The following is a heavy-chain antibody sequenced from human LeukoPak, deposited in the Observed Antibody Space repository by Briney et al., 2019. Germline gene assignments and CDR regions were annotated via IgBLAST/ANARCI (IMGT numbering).Heavy chain of an antibody. V-gene: IGHV3-23*01. CDR1: GFTFNTNA. Sequence: GGSLRLSCAASGFTFNTNAMSWVRQAPGKGLEWVSAISGRTGGTYYADSVKGRFTISRDNSKSTLYLQMDSLRAEDTAVYYCAKAVGSSGYFSRDAFDIWGQGTMVTVSS. D-gene: IGHD3-22*01. J-gene: IGHJ3*02. CDR3: AKAVGSSGYFSRDAFDI. CDR2: ISGRTGGT.